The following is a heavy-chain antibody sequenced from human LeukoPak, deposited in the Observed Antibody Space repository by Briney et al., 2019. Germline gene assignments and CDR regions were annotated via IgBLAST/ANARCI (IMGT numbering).Heavy chain of an antibody. J-gene: IGHJ4*02. CDR1: GFTFSSYS. D-gene: IGHD3-10*01. V-gene: IGHV3-21*01. Sequence: KAGGSLRLSCAASGFTFSSYSMNWVRQAPGKGLEWVSSISSSSSYIYYADSVKGRFTICRDDAKNSLYLQMNSLRAEDTAVYYCARAATSYGSGSYYNGYYFDYWGQGTLVTV. CDR3: ARAATSYGSGSYYNGYYFDY. CDR2: ISSSSSYI.